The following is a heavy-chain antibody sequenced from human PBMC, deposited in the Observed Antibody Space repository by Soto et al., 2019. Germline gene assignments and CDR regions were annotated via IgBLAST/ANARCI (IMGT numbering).Heavy chain of an antibody. Sequence: QVQLVQSGAEVKKPGSSVKVSCKASGGTFSSYAISWVRQAPGQELEWMGGIIPIFGTANYAQKFHGRVTITADESTSTAYMELSSVISEDAAVYYCARHVPAAGYYYGMDVWGQGTTVTVSS. CDR1: GGTFSSYA. CDR2: IIPIFGTA. CDR3: ARHVPAAGYYYGMDV. J-gene: IGHJ6*02. D-gene: IGHD2-2*01. V-gene: IGHV1-69*12.